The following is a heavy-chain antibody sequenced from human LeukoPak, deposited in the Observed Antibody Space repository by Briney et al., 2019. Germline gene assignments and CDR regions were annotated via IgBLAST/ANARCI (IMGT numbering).Heavy chain of an antibody. Sequence: PGGSLRLSCEASGFTFSSYSMNWVRQAPGKGLEWVSSISSSSSYIYYADSVKGRFTISRDNAKNSLYLQMNSLRAEDTAVYYCARDPSGYYYGSGSYLNHPFDYWGQGTLVTVSS. CDR1: GFTFSSYS. CDR3: ARDPSGYYYGSGSYLNHPFDY. J-gene: IGHJ4*02. D-gene: IGHD3-10*01. V-gene: IGHV3-21*01. CDR2: ISSSSSYI.